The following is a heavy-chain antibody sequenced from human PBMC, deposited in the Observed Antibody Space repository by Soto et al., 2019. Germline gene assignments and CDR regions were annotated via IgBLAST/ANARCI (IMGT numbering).Heavy chain of an antibody. CDR2: IYYSGST. D-gene: IGHD3-10*01. CDR1: GGSISSYY. V-gene: IGHV4-59*04. Sequence: SGTLSLTCTVSGGSISSYYWSWIRQPPGKGLEWIGYIYYSGSTYYNPYLKSRVTISVDTSKNQFSLKLSSVTAADTAVYYCARQGAGYYGYVTWFDPWGQGTLVTVSS. CDR3: ARQGAGYYGYVTWFDP. J-gene: IGHJ5*02.